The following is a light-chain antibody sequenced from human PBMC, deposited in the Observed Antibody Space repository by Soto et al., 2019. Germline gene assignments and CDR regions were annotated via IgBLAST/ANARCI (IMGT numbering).Light chain of an antibody. CDR1: ESVSSSH. Sequence: EIVLTQSAGTLSLSPGERATVSCWASESVSSSHLAWYQQRLGQAPRLLIYGTFIRATVIPERFSGSGSGITFTLTISRLEHEDFAVYFRQNYGRPLTFGRGTKVDI. V-gene: IGKV3-20*01. CDR2: GTF. J-gene: IGKJ4*01. CDR3: QNYGRPLT.